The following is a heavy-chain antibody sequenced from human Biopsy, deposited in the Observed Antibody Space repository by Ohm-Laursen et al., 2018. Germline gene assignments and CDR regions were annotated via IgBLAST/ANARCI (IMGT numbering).Heavy chain of an antibody. CDR2: IHNTETT. V-gene: IGHV4-39*01. CDR3: ARHPTGFWFDP. CDR1: GGSISSSTTYY. J-gene: IGHJ5*02. Sequence: GTLSLTCPVSGGSISSSTTYYWAWLRQPPGKGLEWIGSIHNTETTFYNPSLKGRVTISVDTSTNQFSLKVSSVTAADTALYFCARHPTGFWFDPWGHGTLVTVSS.